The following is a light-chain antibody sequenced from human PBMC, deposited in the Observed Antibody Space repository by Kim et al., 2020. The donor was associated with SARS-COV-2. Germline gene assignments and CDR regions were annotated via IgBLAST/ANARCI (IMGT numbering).Light chain of an antibody. CDR2: KDN. V-gene: IGLV6-57*03. CDR3: QSYDSTNRV. J-gene: IGLJ3*02. CDR1: SGSIALNY. Sequence: GKTVTISRTRSSGSIALNYVQWYQQRPGSAPTTVIYKDNQRPSGVPDRFSGSIDSSSNSASLTISGLKTEDGAEYYCQSYDSTNRVFGGGTKVTVL.